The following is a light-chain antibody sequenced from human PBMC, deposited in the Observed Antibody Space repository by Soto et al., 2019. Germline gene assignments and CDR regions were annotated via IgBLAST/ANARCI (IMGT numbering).Light chain of an antibody. CDR1: SSDVGGYNY. CDR3: SSYTTSNTRQIV. J-gene: IGLJ1*01. Sequence: QSALTQPASVSGSPGQSFTISCTGTSSDVGGYNYVSWYQHHPGKAPKLMIFDVSNRPSGVSNRFSGSKSGNTASLTISGLQPEDEADYYCSSYTTSNTRQIVFGTGTKLTVL. CDR2: DVS. V-gene: IGLV2-14*03.